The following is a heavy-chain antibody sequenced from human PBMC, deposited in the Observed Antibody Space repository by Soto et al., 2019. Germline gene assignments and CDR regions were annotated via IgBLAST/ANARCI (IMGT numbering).Heavy chain of an antibody. D-gene: IGHD3-22*01. CDR1: GYTFTGYY. V-gene: IGHV1-2*02. CDR3: ARNRSMKYLALDY. J-gene: IGHJ4*02. Sequence: QVQLVQSGAEVKKPGASVKVSCKASGYTFTGYYMHWVRQAPGQGLGWMGWINPNSGGTNYAQKFQGRVTMTRDTAISTGYMELSRLRSDDTAVYYCARNRSMKYLALDYWGQLTLVTVSS. CDR2: INPNSGGT.